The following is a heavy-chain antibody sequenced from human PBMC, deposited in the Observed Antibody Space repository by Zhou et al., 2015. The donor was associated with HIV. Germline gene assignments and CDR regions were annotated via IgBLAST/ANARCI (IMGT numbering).Heavy chain of an antibody. CDR3: ARESAPGRGSYYVKYFQH. J-gene: IGHJ1*01. CDR1: GGTFSSYA. CDR2: IIPIFGTA. D-gene: IGHD1-26*01. Sequence: QVHLVQSGAEVKKPGSSVKVSCKASGGTFSSYAISWVRQAPGQGLEWMGGIIPIFGTANYAQKFQGRVTITADESTSTAYMELSSLRSEDTAVYYCARESAPGRGSYYVKYFQHWGQGTLVTVSS. V-gene: IGHV1-69*12.